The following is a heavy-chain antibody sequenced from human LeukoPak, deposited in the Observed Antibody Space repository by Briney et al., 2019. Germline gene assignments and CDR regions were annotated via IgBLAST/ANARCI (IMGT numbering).Heavy chain of an antibody. CDR1: GFTFANYA. V-gene: IGHV3-23*01. D-gene: IGHD3-22*01. CDR2: LSHSGGDT. J-gene: IGHJ4*02. CDR3: AKTNGYYSD. Sequence: SGGSLRLSCAASGFTFANYAMSWVRQAPGKGLEWVSTLSHSGGDTYYADSVKGRFTISRDNSRNTLYLQMSSLRAEDTAVYYCAKTNGYYSDLGQGTLVTVSS.